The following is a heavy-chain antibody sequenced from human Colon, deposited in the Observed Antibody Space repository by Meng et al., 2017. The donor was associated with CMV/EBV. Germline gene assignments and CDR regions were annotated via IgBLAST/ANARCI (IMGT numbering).Heavy chain of an antibody. V-gene: IGHV1-18*01. CDR1: FTSYG. CDR2: ISGYNGNT. Sequence: FTSYGISWVRQAPGQGLVWMAWISGYNGNTIYAQKFQDRVTMTTNISTNTAYMELTSLRSDDTALYYCARGRPNHCSSTSCYLWYFDLWGRGTLVTVSS. CDR3: ARGRPNHCSSTSCYLWYFDL. J-gene: IGHJ2*01. D-gene: IGHD2-2*01.